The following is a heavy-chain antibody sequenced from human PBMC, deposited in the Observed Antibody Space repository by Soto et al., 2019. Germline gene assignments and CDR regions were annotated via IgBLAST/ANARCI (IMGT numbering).Heavy chain of an antibody. J-gene: IGHJ5*02. V-gene: IGHV3-21*01. Sequence: GGSLRLSCAASGFAFSSYSMNWVRQAPGKGLEWVSSISSSSSYIYYADSVKGRFTISRDNAKNSLYLQMNSLRAEDTAVYYCARAGEVLWFGELSGDWFDPWGQGTLVTVSS. CDR2: ISSSSSYI. CDR3: ARAGEVLWFGELSGDWFDP. D-gene: IGHD3-10*01. CDR1: GFAFSSYS.